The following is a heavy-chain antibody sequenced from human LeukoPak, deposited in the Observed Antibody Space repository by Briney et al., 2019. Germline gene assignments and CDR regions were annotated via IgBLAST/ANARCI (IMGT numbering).Heavy chain of an antibody. V-gene: IGHV4-4*09. Sequence: SETLSLTCTVSGGSISSYYWSWIRQPPGKGLEWIGYIYTGGSTNYNPSLKSRVTISVDTSKNQFSLKLSSVTAADTAVYYCARRRGYCSSTSCYNWFDPWGQGTLVTVSS. CDR2: IYTGGST. CDR3: ARRRGYCSSTSCYNWFDP. CDR1: GGSISSYY. D-gene: IGHD2-2*01. J-gene: IGHJ5*02.